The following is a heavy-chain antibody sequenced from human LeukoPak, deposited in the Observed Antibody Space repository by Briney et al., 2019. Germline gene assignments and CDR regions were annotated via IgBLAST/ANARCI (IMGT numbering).Heavy chain of an antibody. V-gene: IGHV4-59*08. CDR1: GGSISSYY. D-gene: IGHD3-22*01. CDR2: IYYSGST. J-gene: IGHJ6*02. CDR3: ASSYYYDSSGYYYPYYGMDV. Sequence: SQTLSLTCTVSGGSISSYYWSWIRQPPGKGLEWIGYIYYSGSTNYNPSLKSRVTISVDTSKNQFSLKLSSVTAADTAVYYCASSYYYDSSGYYYPYYGMDVWGQGTTVTVSS.